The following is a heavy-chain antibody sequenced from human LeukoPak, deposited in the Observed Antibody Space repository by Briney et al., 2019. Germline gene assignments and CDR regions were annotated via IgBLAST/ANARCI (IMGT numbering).Heavy chain of an antibody. Sequence: PGRSLRLSCAASGFTFSSYGMHWVRQAPGKGPEWVAVIWYDGSNKYYADSVKGRFTISRDNSKNTLYLQMNSLRAEDTAVYYCARDKVYYYDSSGYSYYWYFDLWGRGTLVTVSS. CDR2: IWYDGSNK. CDR1: GFTFSSYG. CDR3: ARDKVYYYDSSGYSYYWYFDL. D-gene: IGHD3-22*01. J-gene: IGHJ2*01. V-gene: IGHV3-33*01.